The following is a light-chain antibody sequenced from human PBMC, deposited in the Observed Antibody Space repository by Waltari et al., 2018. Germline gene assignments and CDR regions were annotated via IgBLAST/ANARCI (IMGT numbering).Light chain of an antibody. J-gene: IGLJ2*01. CDR2: AVT. CDR3: SSYMDTTTLEL. Sequence: QSALTQPASVSGSPGQSITISCPGTSSDVGSYNYVPWYQPHPGKAPKLIISAVTNRPSGVSNRVSGSESGNTASLTISGLQAEDEADYYCSSYMDTTTLELFGGGTSLTVL. CDR1: SSDVGSYNY. V-gene: IGLV2-14*03.